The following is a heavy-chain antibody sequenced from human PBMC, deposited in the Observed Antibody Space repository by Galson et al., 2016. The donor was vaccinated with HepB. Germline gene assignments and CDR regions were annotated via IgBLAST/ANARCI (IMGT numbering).Heavy chain of an antibody. V-gene: IGHV6-1*01. CDR1: GDSVSSNSAA. CDR2: TYYNSEWHN. CDR3: ARGWVQNSMDV. J-gene: IGHJ6*02. Sequence: CAISGDSVSSNSAAWSWIRQSPSRGLEWLGRTYYNSEWHNDYAPSVKSRISINPDTSKNQFSLQLNSVTPEDKAVYYCARGWVQNSMDVWGRGTAVTVSS. D-gene: IGHD1-1*01.